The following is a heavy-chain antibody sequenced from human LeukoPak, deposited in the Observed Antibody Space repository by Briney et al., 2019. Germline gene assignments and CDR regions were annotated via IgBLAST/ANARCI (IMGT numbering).Heavy chain of an antibody. Sequence: SETLSLTCTVSGGSINTYYWSWIRQPAGKGLEWIGRIYASGTTNYNPSLKSRVTMSVDTSKNQISLKLSSVTVADTAVYYCARGGDFSYYYMDVWGKGTTVTISS. V-gene: IGHV4-4*07. D-gene: IGHD2-15*01. CDR3: ARGGDFSYYYMDV. CDR1: GGSINTYY. CDR2: IYASGTT. J-gene: IGHJ6*03.